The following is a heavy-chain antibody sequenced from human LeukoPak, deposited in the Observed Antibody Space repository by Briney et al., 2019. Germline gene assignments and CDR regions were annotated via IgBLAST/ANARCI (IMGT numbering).Heavy chain of an antibody. CDR3: ARLNGDREFDY. D-gene: IGHD7-27*01. V-gene: IGHV1-2*02. J-gene: IGHJ4*02. CDR2: INANSGDT. CDR1: GYTFSGHY. Sequence: ASVKVSCKASGYTFSGHYMHWVRQAPGQGLEWMGWINANSGDTRSVQKFQGGVTMTRDTSISTVYMEVSSLRSDDTAMYYCARLNGDREFDYWGRGTLVTVSS.